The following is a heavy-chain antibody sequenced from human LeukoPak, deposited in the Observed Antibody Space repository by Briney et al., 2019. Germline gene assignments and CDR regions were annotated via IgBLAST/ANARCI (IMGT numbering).Heavy chain of an antibody. Sequence: ASVKVSCKASGYTFTSYGISWVRQAPGQGLEWMGWISAYNGNTNYAQKLQGRVTMTTDTSTSTAYMELRSLRSDDTAVYYCARVARRDTLTGPLEGAFDIWGQRTMVTVSS. CDR2: ISAYNGNT. CDR1: GYTFTSYG. D-gene: IGHD3-9*01. J-gene: IGHJ3*02. CDR3: ARVARRDTLTGPLEGAFDI. V-gene: IGHV1-18*01.